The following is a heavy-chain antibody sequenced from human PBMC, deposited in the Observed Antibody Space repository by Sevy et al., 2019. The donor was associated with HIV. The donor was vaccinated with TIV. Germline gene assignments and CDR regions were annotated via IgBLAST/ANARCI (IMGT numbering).Heavy chain of an antibody. CDR1: GFTFSSYS. J-gene: IGHJ4*02. D-gene: IGHD3-22*01. CDR2: ISSSSSTI. CDR3: ARDTSGGYYDSSGYNFDY. V-gene: IGHV3-48*02. Sequence: GGSLRLSCAASGFTFSSYSMNWVRQAPGMGLEWVSYISSSSSTIYYADSVKGRFTISRDNAKNSLYLQMNSLRDEDTAVYYCARDTSGGYYDSSGYNFDYWGQRTLVTVSS.